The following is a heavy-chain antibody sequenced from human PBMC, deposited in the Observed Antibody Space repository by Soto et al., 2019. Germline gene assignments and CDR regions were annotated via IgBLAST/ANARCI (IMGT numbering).Heavy chain of an antibody. D-gene: IGHD3-16*01. V-gene: IGHV1-69*01. CDR3: ARGPGANRKRYYGVRACDI. CDR2: IIPIFGTA. CDR1: GGTFSSYA. J-gene: IGHJ3*02. Sequence: QVQLVQSGAEVKKPGSSVKVSCKASGGTFSSYAISWVRQAPGQGLEWMGGIIPIFGTANYSQKFQGRVTITAEESTSTAYMELSRLRSEDTAVYYCARGPGANRKRYYGVRACDIWGQGTMVTVSS.